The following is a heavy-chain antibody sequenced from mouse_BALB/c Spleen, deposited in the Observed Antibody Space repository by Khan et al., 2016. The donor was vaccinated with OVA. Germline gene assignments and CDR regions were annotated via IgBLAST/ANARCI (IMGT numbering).Heavy chain of an antibody. J-gene: IGHJ3*01. Sequence: VQLQESGPGLVAPSQSLSITCTVSGFSLVSYGVSWVRQPPGKGLEWLGVIWGDGTTNYHSALKSGLSISKDNSESQVFLKLNSLQTDDTATYYCAIIYYGLAWFTYWGQGTLVTVSA. CDR2: IWGDGTT. D-gene: IGHD1-2*01. CDR3: AIIYYGLAWFTY. V-gene: IGHV2-3*01. CDR1: GFSLVSYG.